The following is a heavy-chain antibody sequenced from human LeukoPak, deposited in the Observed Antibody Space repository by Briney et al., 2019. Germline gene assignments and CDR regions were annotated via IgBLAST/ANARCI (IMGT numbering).Heavy chain of an antibody. CDR1: GFTFSSYG. D-gene: IGHD6-13*01. V-gene: IGHV3-30*18. CDR3: AKDGQQQLGYYYYYYMDV. CDR2: ISYDGSNK. Sequence: PGGSLRLSCAASGFTFSSYGMHWVRQAPGKGLEWVAVISYDGSNKYYADSVKGRFTISRDNSKNTLYLQMNSLRAEDTAVYYCAKDGQQQLGYYYYYYMDVWGKGTTVTISS. J-gene: IGHJ6*03.